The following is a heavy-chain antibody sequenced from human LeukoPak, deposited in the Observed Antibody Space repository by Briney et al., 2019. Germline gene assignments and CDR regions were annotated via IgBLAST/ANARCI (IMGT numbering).Heavy chain of an antibody. CDR1: GYSISSGYY. Sequence: SETLSLTCAVSGYSISSGYYWGWLRQPPGKGLEWIGSIYHSGSTYYNPSLKSRVTISVDTSKNQFSLRLSSVAAADTAVYYCATEGSASQTIDYWGQGTLVTVSS. D-gene: IGHD2-2*01. CDR3: ATEGSASQTIDY. CDR2: IYHSGST. V-gene: IGHV4-38-2*02. J-gene: IGHJ4*02.